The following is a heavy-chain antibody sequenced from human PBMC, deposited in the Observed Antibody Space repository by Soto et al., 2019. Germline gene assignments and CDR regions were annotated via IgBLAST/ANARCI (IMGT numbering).Heavy chain of an antibody. D-gene: IGHD6-13*01. CDR3: ARARIAAAGRVGFDI. J-gene: IGHJ3*02. CDR2: ISGSGGGT. V-gene: IGHV3-23*01. Sequence: GGSLRLSCAASGFIFSSYAMNWVRQAPGKGLEWVSGISGSGGGTYYADSVKGRFTISRDNSKNTLYLQMNSLRAEDTAVYYCARARIAAAGRVGFDIWGQGTMVTVSS. CDR1: GFIFSSYA.